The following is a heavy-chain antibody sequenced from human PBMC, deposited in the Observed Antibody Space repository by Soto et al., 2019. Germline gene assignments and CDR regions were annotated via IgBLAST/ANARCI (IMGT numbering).Heavy chain of an antibody. D-gene: IGHD6-13*01. CDR2: TANDGSAQ. CDR3: AKSTGGSSWYPPDH. CDR1: GFIFTSYG. V-gene: IGHV3-30*18. J-gene: IGHJ4*02. Sequence: QVQLVESGGGVVQPGGSLRLSCAASGFIFTSYGIQWVRQSPGEGLEWVATTANDGSAQYYADSVKGRFTISRDNSKNTLFLQMDSLRPEDTGVYYCAKSTGGSSWYPPDHWGQGTLVTVSS.